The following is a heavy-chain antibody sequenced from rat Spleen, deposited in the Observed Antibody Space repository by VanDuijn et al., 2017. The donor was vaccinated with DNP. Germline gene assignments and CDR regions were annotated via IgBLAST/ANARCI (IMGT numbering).Heavy chain of an antibody. CDR3: ATGGAGAY. Sequence: EVQLVESGGDLVQPGRSLKLSCVASGFTFNNYWMTWIRQVPGKGLEWVASISSSGGSTYHPDSVKGRFTISRDNAKSTLYLQMDSLRSEDTATYYCATGGAGAYWGQGTLVTVSS. J-gene: IGHJ3*01. CDR1: GFTFNNYW. CDR2: ISSSGGST. D-gene: IGHD4-1*01. V-gene: IGHV5-31*01.